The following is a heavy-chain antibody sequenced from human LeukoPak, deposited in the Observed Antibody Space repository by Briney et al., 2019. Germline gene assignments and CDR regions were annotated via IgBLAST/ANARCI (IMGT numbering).Heavy chain of an antibody. D-gene: IGHD5-12*01. CDR3: AKDHSGYDFDY. Sequence: GRSLRLSCAASGFTFSSYGMHWVRQAPGKGLEWVAVISYDGSNKYYADSVKGRFTISRDNSKNTLYLQMNSLRAEDTAVYYWAKDHSGYDFDYWGQGTLVTVSS. J-gene: IGHJ4*02. CDR1: GFTFSSYG. CDR2: ISYDGSNK. V-gene: IGHV3-30*18.